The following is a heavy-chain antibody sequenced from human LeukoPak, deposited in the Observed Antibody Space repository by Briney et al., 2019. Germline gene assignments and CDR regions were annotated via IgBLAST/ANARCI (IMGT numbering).Heavy chain of an antibody. V-gene: IGHV5-51*01. CDR1: GYSFTNCW. CDR3: ARRGRGTTVTYYFDF. D-gene: IGHD4-17*01. CDR2: IYPGDSET. J-gene: IGHJ4*02. Sequence: GESLQISCKGSGYSFTNCWIGWVRQMPGKGLEWMGIIYPGDSETRYSPSFQGQVTISADKSISTAYLQWSSLKASDTAMYYCARRGRGTTVTYYFDFWGQGTLVTVSS.